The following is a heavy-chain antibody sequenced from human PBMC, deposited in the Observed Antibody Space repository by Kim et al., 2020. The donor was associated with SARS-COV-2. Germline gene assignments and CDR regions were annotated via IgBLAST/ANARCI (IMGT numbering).Heavy chain of an antibody. J-gene: IGHJ4*02. Sequence: SVKVSCKASGGTFSSYAISWVRQAPGQGLEWMGGIIPIFGTANYAQKFQGRVTITADESTSTAYMELSSLRSEDTAVYYCAMSGSSTSCPLGWGQGTLVTVSS. V-gene: IGHV1-69*13. CDR3: AMSGSSTSCPLG. CDR1: GGTFSSYA. D-gene: IGHD2-2*01. CDR2: IIPIFGTA.